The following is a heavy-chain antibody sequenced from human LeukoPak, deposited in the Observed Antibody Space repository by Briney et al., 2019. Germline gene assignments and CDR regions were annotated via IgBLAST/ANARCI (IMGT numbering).Heavy chain of an antibody. CDR2: IYHSGST. Sequence: SETLSLTCAVSGGSISSSNWWSWVRQPPGKGLEWIGEIYHSGSTNYNPSLKSRVTISVDKSKNQFSLKLSSVTAADTAVYYCATRPYYYDSSGYPDYWGQGTLVTVSS. V-gene: IGHV4-4*02. D-gene: IGHD3-22*01. J-gene: IGHJ4*02. CDR1: GGSISSSNW. CDR3: ATRPYYYDSSGYPDY.